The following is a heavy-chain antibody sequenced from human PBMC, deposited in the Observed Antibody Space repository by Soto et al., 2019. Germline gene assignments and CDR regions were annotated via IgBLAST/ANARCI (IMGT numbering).Heavy chain of an antibody. V-gene: IGHV4-59*08. J-gene: IGHJ6*02. CDR2: IYSSGST. D-gene: IGHD5-18*01. CDR1: GGSISGYY. CDR3: ARASPVVTVV. Sequence: PSETLSLTCTVSGGSISGYYWSWIRQPPGKGLQWIGYIYSSGSTNYNPSLKSRVTISVDTSKNQFSLNLSSATAADTAVYYCARASPVVTVVWGQGTTVTVSS.